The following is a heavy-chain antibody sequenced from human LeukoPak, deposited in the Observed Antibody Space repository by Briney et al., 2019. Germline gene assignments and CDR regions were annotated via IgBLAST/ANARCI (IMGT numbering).Heavy chain of an antibody. D-gene: IGHD2-15*01. Sequence: SVKVSSKASGGTFSSYAISWVRQAPGQGLEWMGRIIPIFGTANYAQKFQGRVTITTDESTSTAYMELSRLRSADTAVYYCARDLINCSGGSCYSRWVGRGNWFDPWGQGTLVTVSS. J-gene: IGHJ5*02. CDR3: ARDLINCSGGSCYSRWVGRGNWFDP. CDR2: IIPIFGTA. V-gene: IGHV1-69*05. CDR1: GGTFSSYA.